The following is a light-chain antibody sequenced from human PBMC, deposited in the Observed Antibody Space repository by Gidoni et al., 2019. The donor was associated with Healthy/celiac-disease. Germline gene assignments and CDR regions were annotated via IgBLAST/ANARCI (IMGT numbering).Light chain of an antibody. CDR1: QSVSSSH. CDR3: QQYCSSPRT. Sequence: EPVLPPSPVTMSLSPGERATLSCTASQSVSSSHLAWYQQKPGQALLLLTYGASSRATGLPDRFSGSGSGTDFTLTISRLVPDDFAVYYCQQYCSSPRTFGQGTKVEIK. J-gene: IGKJ1*01. CDR2: GAS. V-gene: IGKV3-20*01.